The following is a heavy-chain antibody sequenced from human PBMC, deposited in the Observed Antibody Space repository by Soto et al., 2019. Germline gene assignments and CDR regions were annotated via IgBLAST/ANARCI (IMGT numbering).Heavy chain of an antibody. Sequence: GGSLRLSCAASGFTFSSYGMHWVRQAPGKGLEWVAVISYDGSNKYYADSVKGRFTISRDNSKNTLYLQMNSLRAEDTAVYYCAKGSTAKDYYYGMDVWGQGTTVTVSS. D-gene: IGHD2-21*02. V-gene: IGHV3-30*18. CDR1: GFTFSSYG. CDR2: ISYDGSNK. J-gene: IGHJ6*02. CDR3: AKGSTAKDYYYGMDV.